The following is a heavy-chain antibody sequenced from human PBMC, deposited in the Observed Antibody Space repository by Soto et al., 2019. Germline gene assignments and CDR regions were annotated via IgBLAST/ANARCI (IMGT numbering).Heavy chain of an antibody. Sequence: QVQLVQSGAEVKKPGSSVKVSCKASGGTFSSYTISWVRQAPGQGLEWMGRIIPILGIANYAQKFQGRVTITADKSTSTAYMELSSLRSEATAVYYCAREVTIFGVVRDNWFDPWGQGTLVTVSS. CDR2: IIPILGIA. CDR1: GGTFSSYT. J-gene: IGHJ5*02. D-gene: IGHD3-3*01. V-gene: IGHV1-69*08. CDR3: AREVTIFGVVRDNWFDP.